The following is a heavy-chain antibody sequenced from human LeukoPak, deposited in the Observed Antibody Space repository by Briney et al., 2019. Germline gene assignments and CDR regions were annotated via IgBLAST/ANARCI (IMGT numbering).Heavy chain of an antibody. CDR1: GGSISSYY. J-gene: IGHJ5*02. V-gene: IGHV4-59*08. D-gene: IGHD6-6*01. CDR2: IYYSGST. Sequence: SETLPLTCTVSGGSISSYYWSWIRQPPGKGLEWIGYIYYSGSTNYSPSLKSRVTISVDTSKNQFSLKLSSVTAADTAVYYCARLGVRYSTSSWWFDPWGQGTLVTVSS. CDR3: ARLGVRYSTSSWWFDP.